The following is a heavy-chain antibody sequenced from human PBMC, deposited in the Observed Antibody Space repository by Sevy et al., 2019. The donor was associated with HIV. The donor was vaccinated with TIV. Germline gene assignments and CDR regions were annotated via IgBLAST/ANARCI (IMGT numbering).Heavy chain of an antibody. J-gene: IGHJ4*02. V-gene: IGHV3-21*01. D-gene: IGHD2-8*01. Sequence: GGSLRLSCAASGITFTIYTMNWVRQAPGKGLEWVSSISSSSSYIYYADSVKGRFTISRDNAKSSLYLQMNSLRAEDTAVYYSASEDSNGVCYSHWGQGTLVTVSS. CDR1: GITFTIYT. CDR2: ISSSSSYI. CDR3: ASEDSNGVCYSH.